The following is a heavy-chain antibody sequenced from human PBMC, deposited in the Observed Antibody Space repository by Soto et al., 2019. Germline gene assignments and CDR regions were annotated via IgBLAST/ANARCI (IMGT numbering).Heavy chain of an antibody. J-gene: IGHJ4*02. Sequence: EVQLLESGGGLVQPGGSLRLSCAASGFTFSSYAMSWVRQAPGKGLEWVSAISGSGGSTYYADSVKGRFTISRDNSKNTLYLQMNSLRAEDTAVYYCARGYDFWSGYLDYWGQGTLVTVSS. CDR2: ISGSGGST. CDR3: ARGYDFWSGYLDY. D-gene: IGHD3-3*01. V-gene: IGHV3-23*01. CDR1: GFTFSSYA.